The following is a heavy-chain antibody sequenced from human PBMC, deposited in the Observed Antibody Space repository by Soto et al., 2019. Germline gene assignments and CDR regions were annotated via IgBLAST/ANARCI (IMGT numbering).Heavy chain of an antibody. CDR1: GFTFSSYG. CDR2: IWYDGSKQ. V-gene: IGHV3-33*01. CDR3: ARDRGVIQYILDY. D-gene: IGHD3-10*01. J-gene: IGHJ4*02. Sequence: QVQLVESGGGVVQPGRSLRLSCVASGFTFSSYGMHWVRQAPGKGLEWVAVIWYDGSKQYYADSVKGRFTISRDSSRNTLYLQMNSLRAEDTAVYYCARDRGVIQYILDYWGQGTLVTVSS.